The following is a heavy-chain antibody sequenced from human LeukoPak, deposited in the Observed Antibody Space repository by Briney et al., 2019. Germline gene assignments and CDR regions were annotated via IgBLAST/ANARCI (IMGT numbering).Heavy chain of an antibody. CDR3: ARSGGYCGSTTCHVKYFDL. J-gene: IGHJ2*01. V-gene: IGHV4-39*01. Sequence: SETLSLTCTVSGESISSSSDYWGWVRQPPGKVLEWIGSIYYSGSTYYNLSLRSRVTISVDTSKNQFSLKLSSVTAADTAVYYCARSGGYCGSTTCHVKYFDLWGRGTLVTVSS. D-gene: IGHD2-2*01. CDR1: GESISSSSDY. CDR2: IYYSGST.